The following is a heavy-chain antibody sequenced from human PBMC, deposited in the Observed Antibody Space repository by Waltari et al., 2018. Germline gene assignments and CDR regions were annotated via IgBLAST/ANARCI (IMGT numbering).Heavy chain of an antibody. CDR3: ARVGEGYNYDGMDV. CDR1: GYTFTSYA. V-gene: IGHV1-3*01. J-gene: IGHJ6*02. Sequence: QVQLVQSGAEVKKPGASVKVSCKASGYTFTSYAMHWVRQAPGQRPEWMGWINAGNGTTKYSQKFQGMFTITRDTAASTAYMELSSLRADDTAVYYCARVGEGYNYDGMDVWGQGTTVTVSS. CDR2: INAGNGTT. D-gene: IGHD5-12*01.